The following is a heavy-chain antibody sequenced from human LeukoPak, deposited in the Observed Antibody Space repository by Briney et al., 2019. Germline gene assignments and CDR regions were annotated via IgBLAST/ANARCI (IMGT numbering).Heavy chain of an antibody. Sequence: SETLSLTCTVSGSSISGVYYWGWIRQPPGMGLEWIGSIYHSGSTNYNPSFKSRVTISADTSKSQFSLKLSSVTAADTAVYYCARVRPVTTGDYWGQGTLVTVSS. CDR2: IYHSGST. V-gene: IGHV4-38-2*02. CDR1: GSSISGVYY. CDR3: ARVRPVTTGDY. J-gene: IGHJ4*02. D-gene: IGHD4-17*01.